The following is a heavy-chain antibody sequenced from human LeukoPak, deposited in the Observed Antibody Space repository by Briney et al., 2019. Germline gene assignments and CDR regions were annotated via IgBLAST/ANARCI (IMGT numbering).Heavy chain of an antibody. Sequence: ASVKVSCKVFGYTLTELSMHWVRQAPGKGLEWMGGFDPEDGEPIYAQKLQGRVTMTTDTSTSTAYMELRSLRSDDTAVYYCARGWENDPFDYWGQGTLVTVSS. V-gene: IGHV1-24*01. CDR1: GYTLTELS. CDR2: FDPEDGEP. CDR3: ARGWENDPFDY. J-gene: IGHJ4*02. D-gene: IGHD1-1*01.